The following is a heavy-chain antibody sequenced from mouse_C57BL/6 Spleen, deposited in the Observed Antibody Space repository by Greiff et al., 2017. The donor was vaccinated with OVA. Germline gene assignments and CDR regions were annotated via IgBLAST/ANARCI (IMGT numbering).Heavy chain of an antibody. D-gene: IGHD1-1*02. CDR3: ARSGDGDYAMDY. J-gene: IGHJ4*01. Sequence: VKLVESGAELVKPGASVKISCKASGYAFSSYWMNWVKQRPGKGLEWIGQIYPGDGDTNYNGKFKGKATLTADKSSSTAYMQLSSLTSEDSAVYFCARSGDGDYAMDYWGQGTSVTVSS. CDR2: IYPGDGDT. V-gene: IGHV1-80*01. CDR1: GYAFSSYW.